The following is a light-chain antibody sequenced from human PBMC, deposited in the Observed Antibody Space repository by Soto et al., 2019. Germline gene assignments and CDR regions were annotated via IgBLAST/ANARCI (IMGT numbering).Light chain of an antibody. CDR3: QQYYSTPWT. Sequence: DIVMTQSPDSLAVSLGERATINCKSSQSVLSSSNNKNYLTWYQQKLGQPHKLLIYWASTRESGVPDRFSGSGSGADFTLTISSLQAEDVAVYYCQQYYSTPWTFGQGTKVEIK. CDR1: QSVLSSSNNKNY. V-gene: IGKV4-1*01. CDR2: WAS. J-gene: IGKJ1*01.